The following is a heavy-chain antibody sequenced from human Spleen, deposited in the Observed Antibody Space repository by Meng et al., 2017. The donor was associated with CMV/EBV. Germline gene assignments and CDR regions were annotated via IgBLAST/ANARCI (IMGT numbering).Heavy chain of an antibody. CDR3: AKPLSTVTTDGNLDV. V-gene: IGHV3-48*03. CDR2: ISRSGSTI. CDR1: GFTLSSYE. Sequence: GESLKISCAASGFTLSSYEMNWVRQAPGKGLEWVSYISRSGSTIYYADSVKGRFTISRDNAKNSLYLQMNSLRAEDTAVYYCAKPLSTVTTDGNLDVWGQGTTVTVSS. J-gene: IGHJ6*02. D-gene: IGHD4-11*01.